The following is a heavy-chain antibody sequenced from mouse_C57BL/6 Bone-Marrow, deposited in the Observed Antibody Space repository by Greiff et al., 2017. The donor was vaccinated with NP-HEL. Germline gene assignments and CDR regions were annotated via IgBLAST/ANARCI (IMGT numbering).Heavy chain of an antibody. V-gene: IGHV1-50*01. D-gene: IGHD2-4*01. CDR3: ARGDYDYHYAMDY. CDR1: GYTFTSYW. CDR2: IDPSDSYT. J-gene: IGHJ4*01. Sequence: VKLMESGAELVKPGASVKLSCKASGYTFTSYWMQWVKQRPGQGLEWIGEIDPSDSYTNYNQKFKGKATLTVDTSSSTAYMQLSSLTSEDSAVYYCARGDYDYHYAMDYWGQGTSVTVSS.